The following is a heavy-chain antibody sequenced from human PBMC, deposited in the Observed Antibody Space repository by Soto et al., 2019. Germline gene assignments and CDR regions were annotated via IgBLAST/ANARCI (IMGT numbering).Heavy chain of an antibody. CDR2: IDPSDSYT. CDR1: GYSFTSYW. Sequence: GESLKISCKGSGYSFTSYWISWVRQMPGKGLEWMGRIDPSDSYTNYSPSFQGHVTISADKSISTAYLQWSSLKASDTAMYYCARIYCSGGSCGNNWFDTWGQGTLVTVSS. J-gene: IGHJ5*02. CDR3: ARIYCSGGSCGNNWFDT. V-gene: IGHV5-10-1*01. D-gene: IGHD2-15*01.